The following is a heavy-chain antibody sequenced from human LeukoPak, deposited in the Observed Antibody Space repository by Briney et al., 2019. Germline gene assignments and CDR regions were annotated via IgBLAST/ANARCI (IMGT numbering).Heavy chain of an antibody. V-gene: IGHV4-4*02. D-gene: IGHD3-16*01. CDR2: IYYSGST. J-gene: IGHJ5*02. Sequence: PSETLSLTCAVSSGSISSSNWWSWVRQPPGKGLEWIGYIYYSGSTYYNPSLKSRVTISVDTSKNQFSLKLSSVTAADTAVYYCARHYGPWGQGTLVAVSS. CDR3: ARHYGP. CDR1: SGSISSSNW.